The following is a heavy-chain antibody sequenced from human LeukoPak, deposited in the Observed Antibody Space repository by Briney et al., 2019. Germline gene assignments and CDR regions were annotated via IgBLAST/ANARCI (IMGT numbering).Heavy chain of an antibody. V-gene: IGHV1-69*13. CDR3: ARDPRGSITGTIGAFDI. Sequence: SVKVSCKASGGTFSSYAISWVRQAPGQGLEWMGGIIPIFGTANYAQKFQGRVTITADESTSTAYMELSSLRSEDTAVYYCARDPRGSITGTIGAFDIWGQGTMVTVSS. J-gene: IGHJ3*02. CDR1: GGTFSSYA. CDR2: IIPIFGTA. D-gene: IGHD1-7*01.